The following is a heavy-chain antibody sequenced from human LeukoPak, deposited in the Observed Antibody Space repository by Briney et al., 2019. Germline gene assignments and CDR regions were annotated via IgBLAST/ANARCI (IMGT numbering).Heavy chain of an antibody. V-gene: IGHV3-74*01. Sequence: GGSLRLSCAASGFTFSSYWMHWVRQAPGKGLVWVSRINSDGSSTSYADSVKGRFTISRDNAKNTLYLQMNSLRAEDTAIYYCARDSPDYGGKGFDYWGQGTLVTVSS. D-gene: IGHD4-23*01. CDR1: GFTFSSYW. CDR2: INSDGSST. J-gene: IGHJ4*02. CDR3: ARDSPDYGGKGFDY.